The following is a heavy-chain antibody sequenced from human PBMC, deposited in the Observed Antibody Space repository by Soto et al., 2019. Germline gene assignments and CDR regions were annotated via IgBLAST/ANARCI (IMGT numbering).Heavy chain of an antibody. CDR3: ARRSGKSYWYFDL. D-gene: IGHD2-15*01. CDR2: ISSDGSDK. Sequence: PGGSLRLSCAASGFTFSNFGMHWVRQAPGKGLEWVAAISSDGSDKYYSESVKGRFTISRDNSKNTLYLQMNSLRAEDTAVYYCARRSGKSYWYFDLWGRGTLVTVSS. J-gene: IGHJ2*01. CDR1: GFTFSNFG. V-gene: IGHV3-30*03.